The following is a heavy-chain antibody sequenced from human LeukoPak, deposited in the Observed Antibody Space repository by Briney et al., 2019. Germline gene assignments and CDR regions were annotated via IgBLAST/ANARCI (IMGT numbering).Heavy chain of an antibody. CDR2: INPNSGGT. V-gene: IGHV1-2*02. D-gene: IGHD6-19*01. CDR3: ARNRQWLVKSYYMDV. J-gene: IGHJ6*03. CDR1: GYTFTGYY. Sequence: GASVKVSCKASGYTFTGYYMHWVRQAPGQGLEWMGWINPNSGGTNYAQKFQGRVTMTRDTSISTAYMELSRLRSDDTAVYHCARNRQWLVKSYYMDVWGKGTTVTVSS.